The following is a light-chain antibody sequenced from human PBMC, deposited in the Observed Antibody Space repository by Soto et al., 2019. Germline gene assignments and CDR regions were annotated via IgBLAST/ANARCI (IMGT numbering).Light chain of an antibody. Sequence: EIVLTQSPGTLSLSPGERATLSCRASQSVSSSYLAWYQQKPGQAPRLLIYGSSTRATGIPDRFSGSGSGTDFPLTLSRLEPEDFAVYYCQEYGSSPRTFGQGTQVENK. CDR3: QEYGSSPRT. CDR2: GSS. J-gene: IGKJ1*01. V-gene: IGKV3-20*01. CDR1: QSVSSSY.